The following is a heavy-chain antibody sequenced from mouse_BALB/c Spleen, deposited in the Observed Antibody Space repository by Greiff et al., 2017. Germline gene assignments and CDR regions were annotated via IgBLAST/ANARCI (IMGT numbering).Heavy chain of an antibody. CDR3: ARKALTGYYAMDY. D-gene: IGHD4-1*01. J-gene: IGHJ4*01. V-gene: IGHV5-9*03. CDR1: GFTFSSYT. Sequence: EVMLVESGGGLVKPGGSLKLSCAASGFTFSSYTMSWVRQTPEKRLEWVATISSGGGNTYYPDSVKGRFTISRDNAKNNLYLQMSSLRSEDTAMYYCARKALTGYYAMDYWGQGTSVTVSS. CDR2: ISSGGGNT.